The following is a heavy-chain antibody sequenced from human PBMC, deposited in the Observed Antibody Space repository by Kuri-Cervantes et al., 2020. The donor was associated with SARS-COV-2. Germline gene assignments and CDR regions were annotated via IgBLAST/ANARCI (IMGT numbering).Heavy chain of an antibody. CDR2: TSSSSTI. CDR3: ARDANYGSRLPRKFDY. J-gene: IGHJ4*02. V-gene: IGHV3-48*01. Sequence: GGSLRLSCAASGFTFSSYSMNWVRQAPGKGLEWVSYTSSSSTIYYADSVKGRFTISRDNAKNSLYLQMNSLRVEDTAVYYCARDANYGSRLPRKFDYWGQGTLVTVSS. CDR1: GFTFSSYS. D-gene: IGHD5-12*01.